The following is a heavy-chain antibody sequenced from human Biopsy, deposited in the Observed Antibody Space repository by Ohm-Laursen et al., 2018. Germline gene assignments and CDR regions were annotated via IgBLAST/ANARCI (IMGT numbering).Heavy chain of an antibody. D-gene: IGHD3-3*01. CDR1: GYTFTNYG. J-gene: IGHJ4*02. CDR3: ARDRWPHVTLLGLVVFDF. Sequence: SVKVSCKTSGYTFTNYGISWVRQAPGQGLEWMGWISPYNGDTDYAQKLQGRVTMTTDTSTSTAYMDLRSLRSDDTAVYYCARDRWPHVTLLGLVVFDFWGQGTLVTVSS. V-gene: IGHV1-18*01. CDR2: ISPYNGDT.